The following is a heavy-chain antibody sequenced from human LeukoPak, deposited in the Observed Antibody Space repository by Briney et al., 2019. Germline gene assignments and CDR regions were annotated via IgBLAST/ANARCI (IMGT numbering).Heavy chain of an antibody. Sequence: GGSLRLSCAASGFTFSNNWMHWVRQAPGKGLVWVSRINSEGSSTTYADAVKGRFTISRDNAKNTLYLQMNSLRAEDTAVYYCAKPLMVRGDQRDYWGQGTLVTVSS. V-gene: IGHV3-74*01. CDR1: GFTFSNNW. CDR2: INSEGSST. D-gene: IGHD3-10*01. CDR3: AKPLMVRGDQRDY. J-gene: IGHJ4*02.